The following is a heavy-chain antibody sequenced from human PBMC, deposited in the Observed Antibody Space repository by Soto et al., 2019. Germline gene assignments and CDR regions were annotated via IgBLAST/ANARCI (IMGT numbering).Heavy chain of an antibody. Sequence: EVKLVESGGGLVQPGGSLRLPCAASGFTFSTYWMTWVRQPPGKGLEWVASINQDGSERYYVDSVRGRFTISRDNAKNSLYLQMNSLRAEDTGVYYCVCGGNFFVYWGQGTLVTVSP. CDR2: INQDGSER. CDR1: GFTFSTYW. J-gene: IGHJ4*02. V-gene: IGHV3-7*01. D-gene: IGHD3-16*01. CDR3: VCGGNFFVY.